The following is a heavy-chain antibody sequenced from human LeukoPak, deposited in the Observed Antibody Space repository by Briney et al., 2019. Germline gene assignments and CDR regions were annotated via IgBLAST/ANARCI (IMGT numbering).Heavy chain of an antibody. CDR1: GFTFSSYS. CDR3: ARENRAMLYSSSWYSPSFFAY. J-gene: IGHJ4*02. V-gene: IGHV3-21*01. Sequence: GGSLRLSCAASGFTFSSYSMNWVRQAPGKGLDGVSSISSSSSCIYYADSVKGRFTISRDNAKHSLYLQMNSLRAEDTAVYYCARENRAMLYSSSWYSPSFFAYWGQGTLVTVSS. CDR2: ISSSSSCI. D-gene: IGHD6-13*01.